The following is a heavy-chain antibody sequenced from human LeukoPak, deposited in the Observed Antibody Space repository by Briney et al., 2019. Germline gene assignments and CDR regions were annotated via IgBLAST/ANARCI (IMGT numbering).Heavy chain of an antibody. Sequence: GRSLRLSCAAPGFTFDDYAMHWVRQAPGKGLEWVSGISWNSGSIGYADSVKGRFTISRDNAKNSLYLQMNSLRAEDTALYYCAKGAAAVKGLAEYSQHWGQGTLVTVSS. V-gene: IGHV3-9*01. D-gene: IGHD6-13*01. CDR1: GFTFDDYA. CDR3: AKGAAAVKGLAEYSQH. J-gene: IGHJ1*01. CDR2: ISWNSGSI.